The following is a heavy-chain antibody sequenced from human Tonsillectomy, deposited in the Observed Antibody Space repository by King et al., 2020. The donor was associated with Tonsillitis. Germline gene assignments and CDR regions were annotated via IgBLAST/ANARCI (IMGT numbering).Heavy chain of an antibody. V-gene: IGHV3-9*01. Sequence: VQLEVSGGGLVQPGRSLRLSCAASGFTFDDYAMHWVRQTPGKGLEWVSGISWNSSYIGYADSVKGRFSISRDTAKNSLYLQMNSLRTEDTALYYCASGGIDYYDSGAYYMDAFDIWGQGRMVTVSS. J-gene: IGHJ3*02. CDR1: GFTFDDYA. CDR2: ISWNSSYI. D-gene: IGHD3-22*01. CDR3: ASGGIDYYDSGAYYMDAFDI.